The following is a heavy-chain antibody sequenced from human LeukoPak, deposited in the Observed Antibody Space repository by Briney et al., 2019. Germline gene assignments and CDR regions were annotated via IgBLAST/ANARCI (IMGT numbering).Heavy chain of an antibody. Sequence: WASVKVSCKASGYTFTSYDINWVRQATGQGLEWMGWMNPNSGNAGYAQKFQGRVTMTRNTSISTAYMELSSLRSEDTAVYYCARGYRRVADYDYVWGSYPGGDYWGQGTLVTVSS. V-gene: IGHV1-8*01. CDR1: GYTFTSYD. CDR3: ARGYRRVADYDYVWGSYPGGDY. D-gene: IGHD3-16*02. CDR2: MNPNSGNA. J-gene: IGHJ4*02.